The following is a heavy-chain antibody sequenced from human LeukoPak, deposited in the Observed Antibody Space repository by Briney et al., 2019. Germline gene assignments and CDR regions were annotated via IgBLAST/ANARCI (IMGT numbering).Heavy chain of an antibody. CDR3: ARAYCGGDCQEPDAFDI. J-gene: IGHJ3*02. D-gene: IGHD2-21*02. Sequence: PSETLSLTCAVYGGSFSGYYWSWIRQPPGKGLEWIGEINHSGSTNYNTSLKSRVTISVDTSKNQFSLKLSSVTAADTAVYYCARAYCGGDCQEPDAFDIWGQGTMVTVSS. V-gene: IGHV4-34*01. CDR2: INHSGST. CDR1: GGSFSGYY.